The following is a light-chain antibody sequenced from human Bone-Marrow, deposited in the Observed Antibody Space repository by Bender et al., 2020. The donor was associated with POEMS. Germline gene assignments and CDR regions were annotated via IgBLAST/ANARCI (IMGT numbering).Light chain of an antibody. CDR1: SSGLATHNL. V-gene: IGLV2-23*02. CDR3: CSYTGSYTLEML. J-gene: IGLJ2*01. CDR2: DVN. Sequence: QSVLTQPPSVSGTPGQRVTISCIGTSSGLATHNLVSWYQQLPGKAPKLIIYDVNKRPSGVSNRFSASKSGSTASLTISGLQAEDEADYYCCSYTGSYTLEMLFGGGTKLTVL.